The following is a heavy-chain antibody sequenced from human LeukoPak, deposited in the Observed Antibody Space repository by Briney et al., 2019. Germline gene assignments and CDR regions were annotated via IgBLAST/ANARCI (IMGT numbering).Heavy chain of an antibody. CDR2: IGRRGNAI. J-gene: IGHJ4*02. V-gene: IGHV3-48*03. CDR3: ASAISLDYGDYYFDS. CDR1: GFTFSSYE. D-gene: IGHD4-17*01. Sequence: PGGSLRLSCAASGFTFSSYEMNWVRQAPGKGLEWVSYIGRRGNAIYYADSVKGRFTISRDNAKNSLYLQMNSLRAEDTAFYYCASAISLDYGDYYFDSWGQGTLVTVSS.